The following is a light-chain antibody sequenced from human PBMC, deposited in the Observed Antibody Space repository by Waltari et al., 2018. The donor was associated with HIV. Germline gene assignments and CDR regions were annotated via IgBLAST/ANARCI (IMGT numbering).Light chain of an antibody. J-gene: IGLJ3*02. Sequence: QSALTQPASVSGSPGQSITISCTGTNSYIGNYNLVSWYQQFPGKAPKLLIYDVNKRPSGVSKRFSGSKVGNTASLTISGLQAEDEADYYCCSYAGTLVFGGGTRLTVL. V-gene: IGLV2-23*02. CDR3: CSYAGTLV. CDR1: NSYIGNYNL. CDR2: DVN.